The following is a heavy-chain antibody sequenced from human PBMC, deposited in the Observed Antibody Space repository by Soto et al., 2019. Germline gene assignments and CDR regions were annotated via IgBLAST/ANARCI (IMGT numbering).Heavy chain of an antibody. D-gene: IGHD4-17*01. CDR3: ARRGGGDSLFDS. V-gene: IGHV4-39*01. CDR2: IFYGGGSGVA. J-gene: IGHJ4*02. Sequence: SETLSLTCTVSGGSFSSSNYYWCWIRQSPGKGLEWIGNIFYGGGSGVAYYSPSLKSRVTISVDTSKNQFSLNMRSLTAADTAVYFCARRGGGDSLFDSWGQGKLVTVSS. CDR1: GGSFSSSNYY.